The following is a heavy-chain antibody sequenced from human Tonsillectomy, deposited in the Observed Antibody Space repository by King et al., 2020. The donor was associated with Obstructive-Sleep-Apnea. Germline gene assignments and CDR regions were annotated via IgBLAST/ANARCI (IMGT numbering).Heavy chain of an antibody. CDR1: GYRFTSYW. V-gene: IGHV5-51*01. J-gene: IGHJ6*02. CDR2: IYPGDSDT. CDR3: ARLESSGLVYYYYYGMDV. D-gene: IGHD3-22*01. Sequence: VQSGAEVKKPGESLKISCKGSGYRFTSYWIGWVRQMPGKGLEWMGIIYPGDSDTRYSPSFQGQVTISADKSISTAYLQWSSLKASDTAMYYCARLESSGLVYYYYYGMDVWGQGTTVTVSS.